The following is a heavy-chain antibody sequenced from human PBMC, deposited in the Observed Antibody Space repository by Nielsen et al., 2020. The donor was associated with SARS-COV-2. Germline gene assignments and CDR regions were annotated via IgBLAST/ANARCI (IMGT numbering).Heavy chain of an antibody. CDR2: ISYDGSNK. D-gene: IGHD5-24*01. CDR1: GFTFSSYG. CDR3: ARDRRRRDGWGLFDY. V-gene: IGHV3-33*05. J-gene: IGHJ4*02. Sequence: GESLKISCAASGFTFSSYGMHWVRQAPGKGLEWVAVISYDGSNKYYADSVKGRFTISRGNSKNTLYLQMNSLRAEDTAVYYCARDRRRRDGWGLFDYWGQGTLVTVSS.